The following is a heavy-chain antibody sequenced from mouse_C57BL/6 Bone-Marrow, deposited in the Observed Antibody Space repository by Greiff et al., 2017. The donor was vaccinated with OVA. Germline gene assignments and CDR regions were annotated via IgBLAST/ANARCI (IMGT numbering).Heavy chain of an antibody. CDR3: ARYPAYYGSSFWYFDV. CDR2: IYPRSGNT. Sequence: QVQLQQSGAELARPGASVKLSCKASGYTFTSYGISWVKQRTGQGLEWIGEIYPRSGNTYYNEKFKGKATLTADKSSSTADMELRSLTAEDSAVYFCARYPAYYGSSFWYFDVWGTGTTVTVSS. D-gene: IGHD1-1*01. V-gene: IGHV1-81*01. J-gene: IGHJ1*03. CDR1: GYTFTSYG.